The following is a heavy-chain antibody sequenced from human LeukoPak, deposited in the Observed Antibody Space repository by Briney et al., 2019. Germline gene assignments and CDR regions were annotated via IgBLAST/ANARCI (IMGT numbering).Heavy chain of an antibody. V-gene: IGHV3-33*01. CDR2: IWYDGSNK. D-gene: IGHD3-22*01. Sequence: GGSLSLSCAASGFTFSSYGMHWVRQAPGKGLEWVAVIWYDGSNKYYADSVKGRFTISRDNSKNTLYLQMNSLRAEDTAVYYCAIDESSGYYYFDHWGQGTLVTVSS. CDR3: AIDESSGYYYFDH. J-gene: IGHJ4*02. CDR1: GFTFSSYG.